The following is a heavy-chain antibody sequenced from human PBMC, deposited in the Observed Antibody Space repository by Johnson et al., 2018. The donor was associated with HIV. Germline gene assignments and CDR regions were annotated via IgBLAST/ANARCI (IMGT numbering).Heavy chain of an antibody. Sequence: VQLVESGGALVQPGRSLRLSCTGSGFTFADFGVSCVRQAPGKGLEWVSYISISGSTISYADSVKGRFTISRDNSNNTLYLQMNSLRAEDTAIYYCAKGLWGGSYPHDAYDIWGQGTMVTVSS. D-gene: IGHD1-26*01. J-gene: IGHJ3*02. CDR3: AKGLWGGSYPHDAYDI. V-gene: IGHV3-48*01. CDR2: ISISGSTI. CDR1: GFTFADFG.